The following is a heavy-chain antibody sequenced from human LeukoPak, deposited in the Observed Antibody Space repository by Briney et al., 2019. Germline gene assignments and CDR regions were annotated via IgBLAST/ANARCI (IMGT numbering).Heavy chain of an antibody. J-gene: IGHJ4*02. CDR2: IYYSGST. V-gene: IGHV4-59*12. CDR3: ARSSITIFGVVSYFDY. CDR1: GGSISSYY. Sequence: SETLSLTCTVSGGSISSYYWSWIRQPPGKGLEWIGYIYYSGSTNYNHSLKSRVTISVDTSKKQFSLKLSSVTAADTAVYYCARSSITIFGVVSYFDYWGQGTLVTVSS. D-gene: IGHD3-3*01.